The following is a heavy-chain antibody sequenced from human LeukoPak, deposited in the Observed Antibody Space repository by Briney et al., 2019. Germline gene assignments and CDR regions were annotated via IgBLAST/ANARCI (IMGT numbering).Heavy chain of an antibody. V-gene: IGHV1-69*13. Sequence: SVKVSFMASGGTFTSYAISWVRQAPGQGLEWMGGIIPIFGTANYAQKFQGRVTITADESTSTAYMELSSLRSEDTAVYYCASGSSPYGDYEASWFDPWGQGTLVTVSS. CDR3: ASGSSPYGDYEASWFDP. CDR2: IIPIFGTA. J-gene: IGHJ5*02. CDR1: GGTFTSYA. D-gene: IGHD4-17*01.